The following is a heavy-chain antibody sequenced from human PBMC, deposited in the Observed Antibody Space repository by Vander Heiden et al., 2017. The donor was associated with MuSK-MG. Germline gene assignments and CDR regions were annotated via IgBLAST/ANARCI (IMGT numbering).Heavy chain of an antibody. D-gene: IGHD1-26*01. J-gene: IGHJ4*02. V-gene: IGHV1-69*01. Sequence: GQGLEWMGGIIPIFGTANYAQKFQGRVTITADESTSTAYMELSSLRSEDTAVYYCARESGSYSAGLFDYWGQGTLVTVPQ. CDR2: IIPIFGTA. CDR3: ARESGSYSAGLFDY.